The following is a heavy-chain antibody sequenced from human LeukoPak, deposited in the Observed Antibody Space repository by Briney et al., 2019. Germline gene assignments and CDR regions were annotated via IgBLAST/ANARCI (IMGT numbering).Heavy chain of an antibody. D-gene: IGHD3-22*01. V-gene: IGHV4-34*01. CDR1: GGSFSGYY. CDR2: INHSGST. J-gene: IGHJ4*02. Sequence: SETLSLTCAVYGGSFSGYYWSWIRQPPGKGLEWIGEINHSGSTNYNPSLKSRVTILVDTSKNQFSLKLSSVTAADTAVYYCASGLRAGDSSSLDYWGQGTLVTVSS. CDR3: ASGLRAGDSSSLDY.